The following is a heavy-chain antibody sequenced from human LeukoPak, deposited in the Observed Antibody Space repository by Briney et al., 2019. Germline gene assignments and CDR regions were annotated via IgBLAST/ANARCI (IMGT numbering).Heavy chain of an antibody. V-gene: IGHV4-34*01. Sequence: PSETLSLTCAVYGGSFSGYYWSWIRQPPGKGLEWIGEINHSGSTNYNPSLKSRVTISVDTSKNQFSLKLSSVTAAGTAVYYCAGFMITFGGVIPYHAFDIWGQGTMVTVSS. CDR2: INHSGST. CDR1: GGSFSGYY. J-gene: IGHJ3*02. CDR3: AGFMITFGGVIPYHAFDI. D-gene: IGHD3-16*02.